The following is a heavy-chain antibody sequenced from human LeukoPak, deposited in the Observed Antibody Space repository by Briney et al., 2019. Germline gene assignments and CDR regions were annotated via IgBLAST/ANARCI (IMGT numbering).Heavy chain of an antibody. CDR3: VRDLNWAFDY. CDR2: IRDDSDAT. J-gene: IGHJ4*02. CDR1: GFTFNKYP. V-gene: IGHV3-48*01. D-gene: IGHD3-16*01. Sequence: GGSLRLSCAASGFTFNKYPMNWVRQAPGKGLEWISNIRDDSDATTYADSVKGRFTISRANAKNSLYLQINSLRAEDTAVYYCVRDLNWAFDYWGQGTLVTVSS.